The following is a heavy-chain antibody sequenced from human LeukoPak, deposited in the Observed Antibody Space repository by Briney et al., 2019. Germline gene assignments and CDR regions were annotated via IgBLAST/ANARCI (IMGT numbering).Heavy chain of an antibody. J-gene: IGHJ4*02. Sequence: SETLSLTCTVSGGSISSSSYYWGWIRQPPGKGLEWIGSIYYSGSTYYNPSLKSRVTISVDTSKNQFSLKLSSVTAADTAVYYCARRVAVAGTYFDYWAREPWSPSPQ. CDR1: GGSISSSSYY. V-gene: IGHV4-39*01. CDR3: ARRVAVAGTYFDY. D-gene: IGHD6-19*01. CDR2: IYYSGST.